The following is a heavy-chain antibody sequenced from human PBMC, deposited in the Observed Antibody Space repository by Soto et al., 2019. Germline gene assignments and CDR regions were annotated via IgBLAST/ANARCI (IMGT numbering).Heavy chain of an antibody. J-gene: IGHJ6*02. D-gene: IGHD2-2*01. V-gene: IGHV1-3*01. CDR1: GYTFTSYA. Sequence: VASVKVSCKASGYTFTSYAMHWVRQAPGQRLEWMGWINAGNGNTKYSQKFQGRVTITRDTSASTAYMELSSLRSEDTAVYYCARGGVPGPKSDYYYYGMEVWGQGTTVTVSS. CDR2: INAGNGNT. CDR3: ARGGVPGPKSDYYYYGMEV.